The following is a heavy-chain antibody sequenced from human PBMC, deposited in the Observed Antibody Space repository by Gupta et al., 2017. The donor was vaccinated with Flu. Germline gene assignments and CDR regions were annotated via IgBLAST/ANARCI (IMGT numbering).Heavy chain of an antibody. CDR1: GDSIRTSDYY. V-gene: IGHV4-39*02. CDR2: IYYDGTA. J-gene: IGHJ4*02. D-gene: IGHD6-13*01. CDR3: ARLLQTAAASA. Sequence: QLLLQESGPGLVRPSETLSLMCTVSGDSIRTSDYYWGWLRRPPGQGLEWIGTIYYDGTAYYNPSLKSRVTMSIDTSKNHFSLNLRSVTAADTAVVYCARLLQTAAASAWGRGTLVTVSS.